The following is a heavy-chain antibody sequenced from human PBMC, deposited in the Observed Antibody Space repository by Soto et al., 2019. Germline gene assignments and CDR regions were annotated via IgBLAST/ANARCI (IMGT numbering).Heavy chain of an antibody. D-gene: IGHD3-3*01. CDR1: GGSISSGGYY. V-gene: IGHV4-31*03. Sequence: SETLSLTCTVSGGSISSGGYYWSWIRQHRGKGLEWIGYIYYSGSTYYNPSLKSRVTISVDTSKNQFSLKLSSVTAADTAVYYCARDVRFLAPYYYGMDVWGQGTTVTVSS. J-gene: IGHJ6*02. CDR3: ARDVRFLAPYYYGMDV. CDR2: IYYSGST.